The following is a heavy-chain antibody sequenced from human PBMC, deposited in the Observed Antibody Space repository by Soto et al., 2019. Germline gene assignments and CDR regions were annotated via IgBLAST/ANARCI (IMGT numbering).Heavy chain of an antibody. Sequence: ASVKVSCKASGGTFSSYAISWVRQAPGQGLEWMGGIIPIFGTANYAQKFQGRVTITADESTSTAYMELSSLRSEDTAVYYCARDSKDGYNLFDYWGQGTLVTVSS. CDR3: ARDSKDGYNLFDY. CDR2: IIPIFGTA. CDR1: GGTFSSYA. J-gene: IGHJ4*02. V-gene: IGHV1-69*13. D-gene: IGHD5-12*01.